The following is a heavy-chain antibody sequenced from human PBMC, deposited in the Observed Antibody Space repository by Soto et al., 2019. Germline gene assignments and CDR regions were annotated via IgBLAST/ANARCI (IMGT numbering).Heavy chain of an antibody. CDR3: ARDVAPVAGSLGDVFDV. CDR1: GDSVSSNSAA. Sequence: NPSETLSLTCAISGDSVSSNSAAWNWIRQSPSRGLEWLGRTYYRSKWNNDYAISVKSRITINPDTSKNQFSLQLNSVTPEDTAVYYCARDVAPVAGSLGDVFDVWGQGTMVTVSS. V-gene: IGHV6-1*01. D-gene: IGHD6-19*01. CDR2: TYYRSKWNN. J-gene: IGHJ3*01.